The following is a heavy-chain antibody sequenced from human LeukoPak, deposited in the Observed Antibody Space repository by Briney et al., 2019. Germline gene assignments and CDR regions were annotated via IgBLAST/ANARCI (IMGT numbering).Heavy chain of an antibody. Sequence: PGGSLRLSCAAWQFTFSSYSMNWVRQAPAKGLEWVSYITTSSSTIYYADSVKGRFTISRDNAKNSLYLQMNSLRDEDTAVYYCARGGVCGYDFWGQGTLVTVSS. CDR3: ARGGVCGYDF. J-gene: IGHJ4*02. CDR1: QFTFSSYS. D-gene: IGHD5-12*01. V-gene: IGHV3-48*02. CDR2: ITTSSSTI.